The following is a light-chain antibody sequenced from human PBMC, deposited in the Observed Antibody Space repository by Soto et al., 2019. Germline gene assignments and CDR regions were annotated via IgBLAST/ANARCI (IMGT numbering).Light chain of an antibody. CDR3: SSYTSTSAWV. CDR1: SSDVGAYNS. V-gene: IGLV2-14*01. CDR2: EVS. J-gene: IGLJ2*01. Sequence: QSVLTQPASVSGSPGQSITISCTGTSSDVGAYNSVSWFQQHPGKAPQLTIYEVSNRPSGVSDRFSASKSGNTASLTISGLQPEDETDYYCSSYTSTSAWVFGGGTKLTVL.